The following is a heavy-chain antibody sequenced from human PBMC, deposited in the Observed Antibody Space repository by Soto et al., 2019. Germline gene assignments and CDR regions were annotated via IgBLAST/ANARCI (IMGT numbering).Heavy chain of an antibody. D-gene: IGHD3-16*02. J-gene: IGHJ3*02. V-gene: IGHV1-8*01. CDR3: ARARVWDQLGELSTGGVDAFDI. Sequence: ASVKVSCKASGYTFTSYDINWVRQATGQGLEWMGWMNPNSGNTGYAQKFQGRVTMTRNTSISTAYMELSSLRSEDTAVYYCARARVWDQLGELSTGGVDAFDIWGQGTMVTVSS. CDR1: GYTFTSYD. CDR2: MNPNSGNT.